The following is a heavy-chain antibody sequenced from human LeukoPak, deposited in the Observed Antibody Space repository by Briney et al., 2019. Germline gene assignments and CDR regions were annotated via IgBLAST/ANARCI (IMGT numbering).Heavy chain of an antibody. J-gene: IGHJ4*02. CDR2: ISGSGGSA. Sequence: PGGSLRLSCAASGFTFSSYAVSWVRQAPGKGLEWVSAISGSGGSAYYADSVKGRFTISRDNSKSTLYLQMNSLRAEDTAVYYCAKAYCSSTSCYQGYWGQGTLVIVSS. CDR1: GFTFSSYA. V-gene: IGHV3-23*01. CDR3: AKAYCSSTSCYQGY. D-gene: IGHD2-2*01.